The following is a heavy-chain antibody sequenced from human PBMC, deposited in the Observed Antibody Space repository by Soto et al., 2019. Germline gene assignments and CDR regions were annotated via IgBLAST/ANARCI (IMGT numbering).Heavy chain of an antibody. J-gene: IGHJ6*02. D-gene: IGHD3-10*01. CDR3: AGRGAGITMVRGVNYYYYGMDV. V-gene: IGHV3-23*01. CDR1: GFTFSSYA. Sequence: GGSLRFSCAASGFTFSSYAMSWVRQAPGKGLEWVSAISGSGGSTYYADSVKGRFTISRDNSKNTLYLQMNSLRAEDTAVYYCAGRGAGITMVRGVNYYYYGMDVWGQGTTVTVSS. CDR2: ISGSGGST.